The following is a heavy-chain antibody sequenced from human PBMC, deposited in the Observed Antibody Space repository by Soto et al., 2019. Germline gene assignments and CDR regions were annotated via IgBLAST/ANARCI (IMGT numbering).Heavy chain of an antibody. CDR3: ARPTTTHCSSTSCYEKGENWFDP. Sequence: SETLSLTCTVSGGSISSSSYYWGWIRQPPGKGLEWIGSIYYSGSTYYNPSLKSRVTISVDTSKNQFSLKLSSVTAADTAVYYCARPTTTHCSSTSCYEKGENWFDPWGQGTLVTVS. CDR2: IYYSGST. J-gene: IGHJ5*02. V-gene: IGHV4-39*01. D-gene: IGHD2-2*01. CDR1: GGSISSSSYY.